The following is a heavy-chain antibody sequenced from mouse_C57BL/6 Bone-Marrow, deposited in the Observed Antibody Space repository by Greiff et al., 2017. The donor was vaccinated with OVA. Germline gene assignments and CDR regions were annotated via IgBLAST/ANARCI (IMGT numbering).Heavy chain of an antibody. CDR2: IDPENGDT. J-gene: IGHJ2*01. D-gene: IGHD2-3*01. Sequence: EVQLQQSGAELVRPGASVKLSCTASGFNIKDDYMHWVKQRPEQGLEWMGWIDPENGDTEYASKFQGKATITADTSSNTAYLQLSSLTSEDTAVYYCTSYDGYSLYFDYWGQGTTLTVSS. CDR3: TSYDGYSLYFDY. CDR1: GFNIKDDY. V-gene: IGHV14-4*01.